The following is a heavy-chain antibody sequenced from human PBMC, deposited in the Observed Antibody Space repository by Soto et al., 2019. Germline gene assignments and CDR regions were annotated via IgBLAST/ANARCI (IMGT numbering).Heavy chain of an antibody. V-gene: IGHV3-73*01. D-gene: IGHD3-3*01. J-gene: IGHJ5*02. CDR1: GFTFSGSA. Sequence: GGSLRLSCAASGFTFSGSAMHWVRQASGKGLEWVGRIRSKANNYATAYAASVKGRFTISRDDSKNTAYLQMNSLKTEDTAVYYCTISRGVGITIFGAYYNWFDPWGQGTLVTVSS. CDR3: TISRGVGITIFGAYYNWFDP. CDR2: IRSKANNYAT.